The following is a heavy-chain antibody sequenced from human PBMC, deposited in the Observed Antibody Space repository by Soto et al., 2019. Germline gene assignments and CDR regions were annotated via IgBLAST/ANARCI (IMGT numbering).Heavy chain of an antibody. D-gene: IGHD5-12*01. CDR3: ARGSWDDVSGHYYIDV. CDR2: IYYRYKWLN. J-gene: IGHJ6*03. V-gene: IGHV6-1*02. Sequence: QVQLQQSGPGLVKPSQSLSLTCAISGDSVSRDSAAWNCIRQTPSRGLEWLGRIYYRYKWLNTYEVSVNSLITISTDTSKNQFSLQLSSVTPEDTAVYYCARGSWDDVSGHYYIDVWDEGTTVTVSS. CDR1: GDSVSRDSAA.